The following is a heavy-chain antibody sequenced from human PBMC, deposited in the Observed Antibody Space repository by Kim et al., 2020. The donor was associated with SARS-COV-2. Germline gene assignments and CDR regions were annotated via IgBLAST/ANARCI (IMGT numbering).Heavy chain of an antibody. J-gene: IGHJ4*02. CDR1: GYTFTSYG. Sequence: ASVKVSCKASGYTFTSYGISWVRQAPGQGLEWMGWISAYNGNTNYAQKLQGRVTMTTDTSTSTAYMELRSLRSDDTAVYYCAGGRGHRLWGGPLYDYVWGSKALDYWGQGTLVTVSS. CDR2: ISAYNGNT. D-gene: IGHD3-16*01. CDR3: AGGRGHRLWGGPLYDYVWGSKALDY. V-gene: IGHV1-18*01.